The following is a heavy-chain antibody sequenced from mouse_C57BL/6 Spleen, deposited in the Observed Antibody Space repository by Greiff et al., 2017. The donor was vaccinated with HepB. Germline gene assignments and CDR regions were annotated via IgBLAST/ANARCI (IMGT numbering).Heavy chain of an antibody. V-gene: IGHV1-15*01. CDR3: TRSFYGYDEGPFAY. CDR2: IDPETGGT. Sequence: QVQLKQSGAELVRPGASVTLSCKASGYTFTDYEMHWVKQTPVHGLEWIGAIDPETGGTAYNQKFKGKAILTADKSSSTAYMELRSLTSEDSAVYYCTRSFYGYDEGPFAYRGQGTLVTVSA. CDR1: GYTFTDYE. D-gene: IGHD2-2*01. J-gene: IGHJ3*01.